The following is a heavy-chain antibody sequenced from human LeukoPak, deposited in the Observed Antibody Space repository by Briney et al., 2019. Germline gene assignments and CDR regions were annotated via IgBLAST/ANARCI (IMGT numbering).Heavy chain of an antibody. CDR1: GGSISSGSYY. V-gene: IGHV4-61*02. D-gene: IGHD2-2*01. CDR3: ARATAGQLLLIDP. Sequence: SETLSLTCTVSGGSISSGSYYWSWIRQPAGKGLEWIGRIYTSGSTNYNPSLKSRVTISVDTSKNQFSLRLSSVTAADTAVYYCARATAGQLLLIDPWGQGTLVTVSS. J-gene: IGHJ5*02. CDR2: IYTSGST.